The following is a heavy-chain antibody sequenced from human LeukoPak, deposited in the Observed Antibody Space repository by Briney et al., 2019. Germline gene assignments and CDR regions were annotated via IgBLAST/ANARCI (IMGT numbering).Heavy chain of an antibody. Sequence: GGSLRLSCTAAGFTFNNYAMSWVRQAPGKGLEWVSHISDSGGKTYYADSVKGRFTISRDNAKNSLYLQMNSLRAEDTAAYYCARDIAIYFGPGYWGQGTLVTVSS. D-gene: IGHD3-9*01. J-gene: IGHJ4*02. CDR2: ISDSGGKT. CDR3: ARDIAIYFGPGY. V-gene: IGHV3-23*01. CDR1: GFTFNNYA.